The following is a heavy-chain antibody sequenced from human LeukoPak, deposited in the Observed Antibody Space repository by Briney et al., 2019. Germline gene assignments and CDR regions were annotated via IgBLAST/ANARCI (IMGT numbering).Heavy chain of an antibody. V-gene: IGHV3-33*01. D-gene: IGHD6-25*01. CDR2: VWYDGDNK. Sequence: GGSLRLSCAASGFTFSSYGMHWVRQAPGKGLEWVAVVWYDGDNKFYEDSVKGRFTISRDNSKNTLYLQMNSLRAEDTAIYYWARDEEVAAYSFDTWGQGTLVTASP. CDR3: ARDEEVAAYSFDT. CDR1: GFTFSSYG. J-gene: IGHJ4*02.